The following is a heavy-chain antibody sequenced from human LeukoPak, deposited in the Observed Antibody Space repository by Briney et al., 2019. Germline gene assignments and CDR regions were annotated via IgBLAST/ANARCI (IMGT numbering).Heavy chain of an antibody. CDR2: INPNSGAT. CDR3: ARDPIVQAGYYGMDV. J-gene: IGHJ6*02. V-gene: IGHV1-2*02. CDR1: GYTFTAYY. D-gene: IGHD2/OR15-2a*01. Sequence: GASVRVSCKASGYTFTAYYIHWVRQAPGQGLEWMGWINPNSGATNYAQNFQGRVTMTADTSISAAYLDLSRLRSDDSAVYYCARDPIVQAGYYGMDVWGQGTTVTVSS.